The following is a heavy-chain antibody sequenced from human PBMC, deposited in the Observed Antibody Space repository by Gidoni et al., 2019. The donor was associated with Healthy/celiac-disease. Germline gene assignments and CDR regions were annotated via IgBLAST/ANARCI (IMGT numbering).Heavy chain of an antibody. CDR1: GFTFSNAW. CDR3: TTERDDIVVVPAAFDAFDI. D-gene: IGHD2-2*01. J-gene: IGHJ3*02. V-gene: IGHV3-15*07. Sequence: EVQLVESGGGLVKPGGSLRLSYAASGFTFSNAWMNWVRQAPGKGLEWVGRIKSKTDGGTTDYAAPVKGRFTISRDDSKNTLYLQMNSLKTEDTAVYYCTTERDDIVVVPAAFDAFDIWGQGTMVTVSS. CDR2: IKSKTDGGTT.